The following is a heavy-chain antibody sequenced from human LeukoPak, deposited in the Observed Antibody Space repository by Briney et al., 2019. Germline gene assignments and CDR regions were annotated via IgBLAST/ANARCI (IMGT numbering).Heavy chain of an antibody. Sequence: ASVKVSCKASGYTFTGYYMHSVRQAPGQGLEWMGWINPNSGGTNYAQKFQGRVTMTRDTSISTAYMELSRLRSNDTAVYYCARGATSQLWPGDYWGQGTLVTVSS. CDR3: ARGATSQLWPGDY. J-gene: IGHJ4*02. D-gene: IGHD5-18*01. CDR1: GYTFTGYY. CDR2: INPNSGGT. V-gene: IGHV1-2*02.